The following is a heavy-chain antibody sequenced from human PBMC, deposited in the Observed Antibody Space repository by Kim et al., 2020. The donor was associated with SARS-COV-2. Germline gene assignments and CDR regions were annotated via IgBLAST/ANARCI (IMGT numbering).Heavy chain of an antibody. CDR3: GTGSGGRGRY. CDR1: GFTVSNNY. CDR2: IHYDGTT. J-gene: IGHJ4*02. D-gene: IGHD2-2*01. V-gene: IGHV3-53*01. Sequence: GGSLRLSCAASGFTVSNNYISWVRQAPGKGLEWLSVIHYDGTTRYADSVKGRFTLSRDTSKNTLYLKMNSLRAEATAVFYCGTGSGGRGRYCGQGTLV.